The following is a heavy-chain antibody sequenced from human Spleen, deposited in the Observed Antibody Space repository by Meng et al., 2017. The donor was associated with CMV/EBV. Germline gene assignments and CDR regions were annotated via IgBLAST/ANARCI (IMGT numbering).Heavy chain of an antibody. CDR1: GGSFSGYY. V-gene: IGHV4-34*01. J-gene: IGHJ4*02. D-gene: IGHD6-13*01. CDR2: INRSGST. CDR3: ASLIGGAAGTGDY. Sequence: SETLSLTCAVYGGSFSGYYWRWIRQPPGKGLEWIGEINRSGSTNYNPSLKSRVTISVDTSKNQFSLKLSSVTAADTAVYYCASLIGGAAGTGDYWGQGTLVTVSS.